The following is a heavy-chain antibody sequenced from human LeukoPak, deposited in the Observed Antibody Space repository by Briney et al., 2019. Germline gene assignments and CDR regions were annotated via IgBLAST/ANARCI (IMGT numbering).Heavy chain of an antibody. CDR3: ARVVVTASSY. CDR2: IYHSGST. J-gene: IGHJ4*02. V-gene: IGHV4-31*03. Sequence: KPSQTLSLTCTVSGGSVTSGGHYWSWIRQYPGRGLDWLGNIYHSGSTYYNPSLKSRVTISVDTSTNQFSLKLSSVSATDTAVYYCARVVVTASSYWGQGTLVTVSS. D-gene: IGHD2-21*02. CDR1: GGSVTSGGHY.